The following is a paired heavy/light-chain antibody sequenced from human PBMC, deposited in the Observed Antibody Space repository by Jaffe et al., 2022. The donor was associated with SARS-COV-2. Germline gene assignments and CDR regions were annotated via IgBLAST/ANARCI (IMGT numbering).Heavy chain of an antibody. J-gene: IGHJ4*02. Sequence: QVQLVESGGGVVQPGRSLRLSCAASGFTFSNYGMHWVRQAPGKGLEWVAVLYADGTTKFYADSVKGRFTISRDNSRNTLYLQMNSLRAEDTAVYYCARVGSGSYASLDYWGQGTLVTVSS. CDR1: GFTFSNYG. V-gene: IGHV3-33*01. CDR2: LYADGTTK. D-gene: IGHD1-26*01. CDR3: ARVGSGSYASLDY.
Light chain of an antibody. CDR3: MQALQSPIT. J-gene: IGKJ5*01. V-gene: IGKV2-28*01. CDR1: QSLLYSNGYNY. Sequence: ENVMTQSPLSLPVTPGEPASISCRSSQSLLYSNGYNYLDWYLQKPGQSPQLLISLGSNRASGVPDRFSGSGSGTDFTLKISRVEAEDVGVYYCMQALQSPITFGQGTRLEIK. CDR2: LGS.